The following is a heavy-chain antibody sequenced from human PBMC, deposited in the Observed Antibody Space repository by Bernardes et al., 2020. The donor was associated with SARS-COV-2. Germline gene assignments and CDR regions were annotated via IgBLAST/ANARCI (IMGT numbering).Heavy chain of an antibody. V-gene: IGHV3-53*01. CDR3: ARGSYSSSSGADDY. CDR1: GFTVSSNY. CDR2: IYSGGST. Sequence: GGSLRLSCAASGFTVSSNYMSWVRQAPGKGLEWVSVIYSGGSTYYADSVKGRFTISRDNSKNTLYLQMNSLRAEDTAVYYCARGSYSSSSGADDYWGQGTLVTVSS. J-gene: IGHJ4*02. D-gene: IGHD6-6*01.